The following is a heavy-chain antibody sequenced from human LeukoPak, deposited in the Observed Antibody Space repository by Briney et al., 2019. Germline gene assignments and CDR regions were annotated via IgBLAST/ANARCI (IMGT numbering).Heavy chain of an antibody. V-gene: IGHV4-34*01. CDR3: ASQEGIAAAGAFDY. D-gene: IGHD6-13*01. J-gene: IGHJ4*02. CDR2: INHSGST. CDR1: GGSFSGYY. Sequence: SETLSLTCAVYGGSFSGYYWSWIRQPPGKGLEWIGEINHSGSTNYNPSLKSRVTISVDTSKNQFSLKLSSVTAADTAVYYCASQEGIAAAGAFDYWGQGTLVTVSS.